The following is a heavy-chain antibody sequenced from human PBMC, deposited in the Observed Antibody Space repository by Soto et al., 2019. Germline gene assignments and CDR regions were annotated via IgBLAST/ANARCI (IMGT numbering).Heavy chain of an antibody. Sequence: SETLSLTCTVSGGSISSSSYYWGWIRQPPGKGLEWIGSIYYSGSTYYNPSLKGRVTISVDTSKNQFSLKLSSVTAADTAVYYCAIRHVLRYFDWLTGGMDVWGQGTTVTVSS. J-gene: IGHJ6*02. CDR3: AIRHVLRYFDWLTGGMDV. V-gene: IGHV4-39*01. D-gene: IGHD3-9*01. CDR1: GGSISSSSYY. CDR2: IYYSGST.